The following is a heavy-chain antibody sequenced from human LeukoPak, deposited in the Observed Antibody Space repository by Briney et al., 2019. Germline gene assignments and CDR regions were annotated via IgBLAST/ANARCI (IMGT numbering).Heavy chain of an antibody. Sequence: PSETLSLTCAVYGGSFSGYYWSWIRQSPGKGLEWIGEITHSGSTNYSPSLKSRVTISMDTSKNQFSLKVTSVTAADTAVYHCARGPAPPNPYHYYGMDVWGQGTTVTVSS. CDR2: ITHSGST. CDR1: GGSFSGYY. CDR3: ARGPAPPNPYHYYGMDV. D-gene: IGHD1-14*01. J-gene: IGHJ6*02. V-gene: IGHV4-34*01.